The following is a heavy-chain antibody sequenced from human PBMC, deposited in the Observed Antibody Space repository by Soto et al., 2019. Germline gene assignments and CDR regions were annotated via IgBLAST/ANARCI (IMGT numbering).Heavy chain of an antibody. J-gene: IGHJ6*02. CDR2: LKPDNGGT. D-gene: IGHD3-10*01. Sequence: QVQLVQSGAEVKPPGASVKVSCKASGYSFTGHYMHWVRQVSGKRLEFLGWLKPDNGGTYYAPKFQGRVTFTRDTSTTTAYMELSGLHSDDTAVYYCARDLSPLGSGSPCPTYGMDLWGQGTTVAVSS. CDR1: GYSFTGHY. V-gene: IGHV1-2*02. CDR3: ARDLSPLGSGSPCPTYGMDL.